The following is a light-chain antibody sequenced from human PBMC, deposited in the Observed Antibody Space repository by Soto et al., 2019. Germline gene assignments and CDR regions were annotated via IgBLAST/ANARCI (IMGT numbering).Light chain of an antibody. CDR3: ASWDDSLSGVL. CDR1: SRDAGNYNC. Sequence: VLTQSASVSGSPGQSITISCTGSSRDAGNYNCVPWYQHLPGTAPKLLIYGHNQRPSGVPDRFSGSKSGTSASLAISGLQSEDEADYYCASWDDSLSGVLFGGGTKVTVL. J-gene: IGLJ2*01. CDR2: GHN. V-gene: IGLV1-44*01.